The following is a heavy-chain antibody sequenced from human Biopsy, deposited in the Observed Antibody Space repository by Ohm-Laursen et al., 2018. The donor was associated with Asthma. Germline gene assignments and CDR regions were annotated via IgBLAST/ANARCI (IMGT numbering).Heavy chain of an antibody. CDR2: ISYDGGNK. CDR3: ARDLRSDNWNPWGMDV. J-gene: IGHJ6*02. CDR1: GFTFSIYD. V-gene: IGHV3-30*03. D-gene: IGHD1-20*01. Sequence: SLRLSCTASGFTFSIYDIHWVRQAPRKGLEWVAVISYDGGNKFYGDSVKGRFTFSRDNSQNTLSLEMNSLRVEDTAVYYCARDLRSDNWNPWGMDVWGLGTTVTVAS.